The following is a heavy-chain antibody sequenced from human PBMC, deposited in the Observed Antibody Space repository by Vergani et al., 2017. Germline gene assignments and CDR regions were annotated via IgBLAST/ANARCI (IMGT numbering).Heavy chain of an antibody. D-gene: IGHD2-15*01. Sequence: QVQLQESGPGLVKPSETLSLTCTVSGDSVISTDYHWGWIRQPPGKGLEWIGRMDYSGSTPYNPSLESRISISFETPKNQFSLRLTSVTAADTAVYYCVSKRVACRAAYCHSYDFWGPGTLVGVSS. CDR2: MDYSGST. CDR1: GDSVISTDYH. J-gene: IGHJ4*02. CDR3: VSKRVACRAAYCHSYDF. V-gene: IGHV4-39*01.